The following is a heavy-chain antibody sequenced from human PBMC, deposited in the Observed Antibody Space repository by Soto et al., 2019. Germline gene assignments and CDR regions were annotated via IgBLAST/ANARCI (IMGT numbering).Heavy chain of an antibody. CDR2: IYYSGST. CDR1: GGSISSYY. CDR3: ARRYGASFDY. V-gene: IGHV4-59*01. J-gene: IGHJ4*02. Sequence: QVQLQESGPGLVKPSETLSLTCTVSGGSISSYYWSWIRQPPGKGLEWIGYIYYSGSTNYNPSLXGGVXIXLDTAKNPFSLKLSSVTAADTAVYYCARRYGASFDYWGQGTLVTVSS. D-gene: IGHD4-17*01.